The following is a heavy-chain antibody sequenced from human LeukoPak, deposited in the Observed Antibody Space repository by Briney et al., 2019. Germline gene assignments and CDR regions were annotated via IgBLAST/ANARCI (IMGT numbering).Heavy chain of an antibody. D-gene: IGHD5-12*01. CDR3: ARGPDLSGYDIDYYYYGMDV. CDR2: INSDGSST. Sequence: GGSLRLSCAASGFTFSSYAMHWVRQAPGKGLVWVSRINSDGSSTSYADSVKGRFTISRDNAKNTLYLQMNSLRAEDTAVYYCARGPDLSGYDIDYYYYGMDVWGQGTTVTVSS. CDR1: GFTFSSYA. V-gene: IGHV3-74*01. J-gene: IGHJ6*02.